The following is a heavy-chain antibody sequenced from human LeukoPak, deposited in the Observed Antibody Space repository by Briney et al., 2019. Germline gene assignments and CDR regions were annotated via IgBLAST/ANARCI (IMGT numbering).Heavy chain of an antibody. CDR3: ARLPSSGYHYWYFDL. D-gene: IGHD3-22*01. Sequence: PSETLSLTCTVSGGSISSSSYYWGWSRQPPGKGLEWIGSIYYSGSTYYNPSLKSRVTISVDTSKNHFSLKLSSVTAADTAVYYCARLPSSGYHYWYFDLWGRGTLVTVSS. CDR2: IYYSGST. J-gene: IGHJ2*01. CDR1: GGSISSSSYY. V-gene: IGHV4-39*01.